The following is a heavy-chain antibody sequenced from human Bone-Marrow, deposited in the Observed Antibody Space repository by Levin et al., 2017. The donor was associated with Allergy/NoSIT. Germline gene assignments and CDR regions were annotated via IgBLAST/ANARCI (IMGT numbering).Heavy chain of an antibody. V-gene: IGHV5-51*01. Sequence: KVSCQCSGFAFSTSWIAWVRQIPGKGLEWVGIIYPEDSDTRYSPSFQGHVTMSADRSISTAFLEWSGLEASDTAVYYCARQAISHFDSWGQGTLVTVSS. CDR1: GFAFSTSW. CDR3: ARQAISHFDS. CDR2: IYPEDSDT. J-gene: IGHJ4*02.